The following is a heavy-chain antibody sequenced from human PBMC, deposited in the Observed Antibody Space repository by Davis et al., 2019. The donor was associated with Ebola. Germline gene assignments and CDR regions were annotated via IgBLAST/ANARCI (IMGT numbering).Heavy chain of an antibody. CDR2: IRSKAYGGTT. CDR1: GFTFSSYG. Sequence: GGSLRLSCAASGFTFSSYGMHWVRQAPGKGLEWVGFIRSKAYGGTTEYAASVKGRFTISRDDSKSIAYLQMNSLKTEDTAVYYCTRPYSSGWSDYWGQGTLVTVSS. CDR3: TRPYSSGWSDY. D-gene: IGHD6-19*01. V-gene: IGHV3-49*04. J-gene: IGHJ4*02.